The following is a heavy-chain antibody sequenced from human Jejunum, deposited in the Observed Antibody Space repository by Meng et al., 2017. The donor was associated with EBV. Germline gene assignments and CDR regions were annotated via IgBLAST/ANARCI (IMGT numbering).Heavy chain of an antibody. J-gene: IGHJ4*02. V-gene: IGHV1-69*06. Sequence: QFRLVHSGAEVKGPGSLVKCSCKASGGTFGNYPISWVRQAPGQGLEWMGGIVPIFATPSYAQKFQDRITITADTSTTTAYMELSSLTSEDTAIYYCARWAGYCTSAYCFPPLDFWGQGTLVTVSS. CDR3: ARWAGYCTSAYCFPPLDF. D-gene: IGHD2-2*03. CDR1: GGTFGNYP. CDR2: IVPIFATP.